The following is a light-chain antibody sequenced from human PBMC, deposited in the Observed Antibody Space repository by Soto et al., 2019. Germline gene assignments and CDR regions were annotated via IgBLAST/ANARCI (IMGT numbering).Light chain of an antibody. V-gene: IGKV3D-15*01. J-gene: IGKJ1*01. CDR1: QSGGSY. CDR3: QQYDIRPPT. Sequence: EIVMTQSPATLSVNTGERGTLTCSARQSGGSYLAWQQQKPGQPPLLVIYDLSTRATGVPTRISGSGSRTVFTITISSLQAEDVADYYCQQYDIRPPTFGRGTKVDI. CDR2: DLS.